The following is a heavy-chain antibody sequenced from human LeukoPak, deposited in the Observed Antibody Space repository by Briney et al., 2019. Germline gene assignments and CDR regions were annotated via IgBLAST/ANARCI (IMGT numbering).Heavy chain of an antibody. CDR3: ARISDDDSSGLFDY. Sequence: SETLSLTCTVSGGSISSYYWGWIRQPPGKGLEWIGYIYYSGSTNYNPSLKSRVTISVDTSKNQFSLKLSSVTAADTAVYYCARISDDDSSGLFDYWGQGTLVTVSS. CDR2: IYYSGST. J-gene: IGHJ4*02. V-gene: IGHV4-59*01. CDR1: GGSISSYY. D-gene: IGHD3-22*01.